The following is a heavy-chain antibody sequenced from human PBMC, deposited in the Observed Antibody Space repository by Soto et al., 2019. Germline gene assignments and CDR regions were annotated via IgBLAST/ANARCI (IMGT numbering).Heavy chain of an antibody. CDR2: IWYDGSNK. J-gene: IGHJ6*02. D-gene: IGHD3-10*01. CDR1: GFTFSSYG. V-gene: IGHV3-33*06. Sequence: SLRLSCAASGFTFSSYGMHWVRQAPGKGLEWVAVIWYDGSNKYYADSVKGRFTISRDNSKNTLYLQMNSLRAEDTAVYYCAKDWLGYYGSGTLAHYYYGMDVWGQGTTVTVSS. CDR3: AKDWLGYYGSGTLAHYYYGMDV.